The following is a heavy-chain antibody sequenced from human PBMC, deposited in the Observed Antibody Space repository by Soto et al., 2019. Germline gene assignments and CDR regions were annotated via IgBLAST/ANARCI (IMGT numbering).Heavy chain of an antibody. CDR2: TYYRYKWNY. D-gene: IGHD2-2*01. CDR1: GDSVSSYSAA. Sequence: QVQLQQSGPGLVTPSQTLSLTCAVSGDSVSSYSAAWNWIRQSPSRGLEWLGRTYYRYKWNYDYAVSVKSRITINPDTSKNHFSLHLNSVTPEDTAVYYCARESHTVDALSYWGQGPLVTVSS. J-gene: IGHJ1*01. V-gene: IGHV6-1*01. CDR3: ARESHTVDALSY.